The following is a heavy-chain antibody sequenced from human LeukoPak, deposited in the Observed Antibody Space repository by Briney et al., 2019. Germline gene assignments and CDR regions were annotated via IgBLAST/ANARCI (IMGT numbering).Heavy chain of an antibody. D-gene: IGHD2-21*02. V-gene: IGHV3-7*01. CDR3: AREGGDAYFDY. CDR2: IKQDGSEK. J-gene: IGHJ4*02. CDR1: GFPFSSYW. Sequence: GGSLRLSCVASGFPFSSYWMTWVRQAPGKGLEWVANIKQDGSEKYYVDSVKGRFTISRDNAKNSLYLQMNSLRAEDTAVYYCAREGGDAYFDYWGQGTLVTVSS.